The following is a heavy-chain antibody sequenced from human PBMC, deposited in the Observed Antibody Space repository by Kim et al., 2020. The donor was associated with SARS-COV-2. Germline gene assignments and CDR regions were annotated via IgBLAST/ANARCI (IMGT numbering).Heavy chain of an antibody. Sequence: SHADSGKGRFTISRDNSKNTLYLQMNTLRAEDTAVYFCAKAVEMATVGPGYWGQGTLVTVSS. J-gene: IGHJ4*02. V-gene: IGHV3-23*01. D-gene: IGHD4-4*01. CDR3: AKAVEMATVGPGY.